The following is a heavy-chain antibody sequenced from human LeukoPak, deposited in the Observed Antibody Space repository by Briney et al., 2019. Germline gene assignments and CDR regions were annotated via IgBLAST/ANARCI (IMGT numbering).Heavy chain of an antibody. CDR3: ARDPIAVAGTDYYYGMDV. V-gene: IGHV1-18*01. CDR1: GYTFTSYG. CDR2: VSAHNGNT. J-gene: IGHJ6*02. Sequence: ASVNVSCKASGYTFTSYGISWVRQAPGQGLEWMGWVSAHNGNTNYAQKLQGRVTMTTATSTSTAYMELRSLRSDDTAVYYCARDPIAVAGTDYYYGMDVWGQGTTVTVSS. D-gene: IGHD6-19*01.